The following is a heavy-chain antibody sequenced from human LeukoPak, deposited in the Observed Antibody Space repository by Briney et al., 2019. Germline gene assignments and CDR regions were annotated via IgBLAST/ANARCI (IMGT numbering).Heavy chain of an antibody. V-gene: IGHV3-30*01. J-gene: IGHJ4*02. D-gene: IGHD3-10*01. Sequence: GKSLRLSCAASGFTFSNYAMHGVRQAPGKGLEWVSLISSGGTYEYYADSVKGRFTISRDNSKNTLYLQLNSLRAEDTAVYYCARDSTYYYDSGSSGPHYFDNWGQGTLVTVSS. CDR3: ARDSTYYYDSGSSGPHYFDN. CDR1: GFTFSNYA. CDR2: ISSGGTYE.